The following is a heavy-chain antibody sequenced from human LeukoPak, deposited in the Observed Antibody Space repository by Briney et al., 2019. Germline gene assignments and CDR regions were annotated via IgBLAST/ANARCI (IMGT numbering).Heavy chain of an antibody. CDR2: ISSSSSYI. D-gene: IGHD3-16*02. V-gene: IGHV3-21*01. CDR3: AREINDYIWGSYRTNYFDY. Sequence: GGSLRLFCAASGFTFSSYSMNWVRQAPGKWLEWVSSISSSSSYIYYADSVKGRFTISRDNAKNSLYLQMNSLRAEDTAVYYCAREINDYIWGSYRTNYFDYWGQGTLVTVSS. CDR1: GFTFSSYS. J-gene: IGHJ4*02.